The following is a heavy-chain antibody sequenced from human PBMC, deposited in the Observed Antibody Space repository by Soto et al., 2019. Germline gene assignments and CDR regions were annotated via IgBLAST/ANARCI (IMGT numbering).Heavy chain of an antibody. Sequence: QVQLVESGGGVVQPGRSLRLSCAASGFTFSSYGMHWVRQAPGKGLEWVAVIWSDGSNKYYADSVKGRFTISRDNSKNTLYLQMNSLRAEDTGVYYCARDSGIAVAGTAYWGQGTLVTVSS. J-gene: IGHJ4*02. CDR3: ARDSGIAVAGTAY. CDR2: IWSDGSNK. D-gene: IGHD6-19*01. CDR1: GFTFSSYG. V-gene: IGHV3-33*01.